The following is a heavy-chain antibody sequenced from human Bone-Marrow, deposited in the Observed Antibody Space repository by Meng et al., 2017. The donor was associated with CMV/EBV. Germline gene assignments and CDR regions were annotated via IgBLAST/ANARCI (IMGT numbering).Heavy chain of an antibody. Sequence: GESLKISCAASGFTFSSYWMSWVRQAPGKGLEWVSTISGSGGGTYYADSVKGRFTISRDNSKNTLYLQMNSLRVEDTAVYYCARVKGSSSWYRVNWFDPWGQGTLVTFSS. V-gene: IGHV3-23*01. D-gene: IGHD6-13*01. CDR2: ISGSGGGT. J-gene: IGHJ5*02. CDR3: ARVKGSSSWYRVNWFDP. CDR1: GFTFSSYW.